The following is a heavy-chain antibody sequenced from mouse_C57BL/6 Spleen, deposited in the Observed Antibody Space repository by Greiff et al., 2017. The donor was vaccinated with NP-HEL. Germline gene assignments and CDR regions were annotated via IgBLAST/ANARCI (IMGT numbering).Heavy chain of an antibody. CDR1: GYTFTSYW. Sequence: QVQLQQPGAELVKPGASVKLSCKASGYTFTSYWMQWVKQRPGQGLEWIGEIDPSDSYTNYNQKFKGKATLTVDTSSSTAHMQLSSLTSEDSAVYYCARSHGNYPYYAMDYWGQGTSVTVSS. D-gene: IGHD2-1*01. CDR2: IDPSDSYT. V-gene: IGHV1-50*01. J-gene: IGHJ4*01. CDR3: ARSHGNYPYYAMDY.